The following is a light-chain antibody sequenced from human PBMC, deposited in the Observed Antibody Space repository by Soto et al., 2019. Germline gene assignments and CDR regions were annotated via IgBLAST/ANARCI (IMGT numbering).Light chain of an antibody. CDR1: SSDVDGYNY. CDR2: DVN. J-gene: IGLJ2*01. CDR3: SSFTISRNTVI. Sequence: QSALTQPASVSGSPGQSITISCTGTSSDVDGYNYVSWYQYHPGKAPKLMIYDVNNRPSGVSNRFSGSKSGNTASLTISGLQAEDEADYYCSSFTISRNTVIFGGWTKL. V-gene: IGLV2-14*01.